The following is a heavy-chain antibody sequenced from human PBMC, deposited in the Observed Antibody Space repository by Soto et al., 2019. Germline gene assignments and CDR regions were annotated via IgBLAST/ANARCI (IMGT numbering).Heavy chain of an antibody. CDR3: WRGWAIRGVIPTHFRL. CDR1: GGTFNSYG. Sequence: VASVKGSCKAAGGTFNSYGISWVRQAPGQGLDWMGVIIPLYGTVNYEQKFQGRVSITADKSTSKAYMDLNSLRSDETAVDYCWRGWAIRGVIPTHFRLRGQGNLGTLS. D-gene: IGHD3-10*01. V-gene: IGHV1-69*06. CDR2: IIPLYGTV. J-gene: IGHJ4*02.